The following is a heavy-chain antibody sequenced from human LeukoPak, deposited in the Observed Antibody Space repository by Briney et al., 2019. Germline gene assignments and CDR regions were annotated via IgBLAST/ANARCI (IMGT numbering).Heavy chain of an antibody. V-gene: IGHV3-74*01. J-gene: IGHJ3*01. CDR2: INRDGGPT. Sequence: PGGSPLLSCVASGLTFSENWMHGVRQAPGKGLAWGSHINRDGGPTNHADSVKGRFTISRDNARNTVYLQMSSLRVEDTAIYFCAREEHRLAEAGTSAFDLGGQGTLVTVSP. CDR1: GLTFSENW. CDR3: AREEHRLAEAGTSAFDL. D-gene: IGHD6-13*01.